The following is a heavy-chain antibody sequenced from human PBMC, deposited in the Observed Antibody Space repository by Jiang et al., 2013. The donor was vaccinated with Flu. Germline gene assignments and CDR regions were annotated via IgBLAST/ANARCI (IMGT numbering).Heavy chain of an antibody. CDR2: INHSGST. D-gene: IGHD3-10*01. CDR3: ARGLQGIYYGSGSYCFDY. Sequence: LLKPSETLSLTCAVYGGSFSGYYWSWIRQPPGKGLEWIGEINHSGSTNYNPSLKSRVTISVDTSKNQFSLKLSSVTAADTAVYYCARGLQGIYYGSGSYCFDYWGQGTLVTVSS. V-gene: IGHV4-34*01. J-gene: IGHJ4*02. CDR1: GGSFSGYY.